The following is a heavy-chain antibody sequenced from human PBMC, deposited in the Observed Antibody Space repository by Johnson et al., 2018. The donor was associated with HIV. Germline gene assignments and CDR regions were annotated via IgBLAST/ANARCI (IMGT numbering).Heavy chain of an antibody. CDR3: ARVLMRGAYYYDSSGYYI. CDR1: GFTVSSNY. J-gene: IGHJ3*02. CDR2: IYSGGST. Sequence: VQVVESGGGLIQPGGSLRLSCAASGFTVSSNYMSWVRQAPGKGLEWVSVIYSGGSTYYADSVKGRFTISRDNSKNTLYRQMNSLRAEDTAVYYCARVLMRGAYYYDSSGYYIWGQGTMVTVSS. V-gene: IGHV3-53*01. D-gene: IGHD3-22*01.